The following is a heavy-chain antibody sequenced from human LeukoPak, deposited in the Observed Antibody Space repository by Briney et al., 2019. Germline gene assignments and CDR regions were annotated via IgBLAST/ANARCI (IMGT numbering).Heavy chain of an antibody. J-gene: IGHJ3*02. V-gene: IGHV1-18*01. CDR1: GYTFTSYG. CDR2: ISAYNGNT. Sequence: ASVKVSCKASGYTFTSYGISWVRQAPGQGLECMGWISAYNGNTNYAQKLQGRVTMTTDTSTSTAYMELRSLRSDDTAVYYCASLVGAYFYTGAFDIWGQGTMVTVSS. D-gene: IGHD1-26*01. CDR3: ASLVGAYFYTGAFDI.